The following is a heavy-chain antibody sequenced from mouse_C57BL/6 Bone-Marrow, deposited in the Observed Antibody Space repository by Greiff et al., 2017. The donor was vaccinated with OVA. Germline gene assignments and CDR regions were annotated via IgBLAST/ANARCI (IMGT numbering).Heavy chain of an antibody. V-gene: IGHV1-81*01. CDR2: IYPRSGNT. CDR1: GYTFTSSG. Sequence: VQLKESGAELARPGASVKLSCKASGYTFTSSGISWVKQRTGQGLEWIGEIYPRSGNTYYNEKFKGKATLTADKSSSTAYMELRRLTSEDSAVDFCARCAYYGSSYSYWGKGTLVTVSA. D-gene: IGHD1-1*01. J-gene: IGHJ3*01. CDR3: ARCAYYGSSYSY.